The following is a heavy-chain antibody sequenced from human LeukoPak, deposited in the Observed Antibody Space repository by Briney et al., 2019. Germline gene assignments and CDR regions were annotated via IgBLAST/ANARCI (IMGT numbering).Heavy chain of an antibody. CDR1: GFTVSSNY. V-gene: IGHV3-53*01. J-gene: IGHJ4*02. D-gene: IGHD6-19*01. CDR2: IYGGGST. CDR3: ARDLASNTGWEFDY. Sequence: EGSLRLSCAASGFTVSSNYMNWVRQAPGKGLEWVSLIYGGGSTYYADSVKGRFTISRDNSKNTLYLQMNSLRAEDTAVYYCARDLASNTGWEFDYWGQGTLVTVSS.